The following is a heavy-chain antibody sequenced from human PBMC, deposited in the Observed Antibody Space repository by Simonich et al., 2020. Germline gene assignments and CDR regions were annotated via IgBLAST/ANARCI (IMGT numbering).Heavy chain of an antibody. V-gene: IGHV1-2*02. J-gene: IGHJ6*03. CDR1: GYTFTGYY. CDR3: ARGALTGDYYYMDV. D-gene: IGHD7-27*01. Sequence: QVQLVQSGAEVKKPGASVKVSCKASGYTFTGYYMHWVRQAPGQGLEWMGWSNPNSGGTNYAQKLQGRVTMTRDTSISTAYMELSRLRSDDTAVSYCARGALTGDYYYMDVWGKGTTVTVSS. CDR2: SNPNSGGT.